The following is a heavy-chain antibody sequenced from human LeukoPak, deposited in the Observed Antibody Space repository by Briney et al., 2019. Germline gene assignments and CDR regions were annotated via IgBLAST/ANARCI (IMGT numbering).Heavy chain of an antibody. Sequence: GGSLRLSCAASGFTFSSYWMSWVRQAPGKGLEWVANIKQDGSEKYYVDSVKGRFTISRDNAKNSLYLQMNSPRAEDTAVYYCARQAATYYYDRRAFDIWGQETMVTVSS. D-gene: IGHD3-22*01. CDR1: GFTFSSYW. CDR2: IKQDGSEK. J-gene: IGHJ3*02. V-gene: IGHV3-7*01. CDR3: ARQAATYYYDRRAFDI.